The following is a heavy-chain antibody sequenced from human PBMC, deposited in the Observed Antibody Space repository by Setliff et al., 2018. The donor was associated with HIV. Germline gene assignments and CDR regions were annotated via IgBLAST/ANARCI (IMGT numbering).Heavy chain of an antibody. CDR2: IYDDGST. J-gene: IGHJ4*02. CDR3: ARGHYGE. CDR1: GFTVSGTY. Sequence: PGGSLRLSCAVSGFTVSGTYMRWIRQAPGKGLEWVSVIYDDGSTYYADSVKGRFTSSRDSSKNTLFIQMNSLRAEDTAMYYCARGHYGEWGQGTLVTVSS. V-gene: IGHV3-53*01. D-gene: IGHD4-17*01.